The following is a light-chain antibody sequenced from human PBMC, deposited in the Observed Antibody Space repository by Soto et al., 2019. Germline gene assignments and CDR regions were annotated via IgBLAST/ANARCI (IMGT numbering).Light chain of an antibody. CDR3: SSYAASNTFV. Sequence: QSALTQPASVSGSPGQSITISCTGTSSDVGGYNYVSWYQQHPGKAPKLVIYEVHNRPSGVSNRFFGSKSGNMASLTISGLQAEDEADYYCSSYAASNTFVFGTGTKLTVL. V-gene: IGLV2-14*01. CDR2: EVH. J-gene: IGLJ1*01. CDR1: SSDVGGYNY.